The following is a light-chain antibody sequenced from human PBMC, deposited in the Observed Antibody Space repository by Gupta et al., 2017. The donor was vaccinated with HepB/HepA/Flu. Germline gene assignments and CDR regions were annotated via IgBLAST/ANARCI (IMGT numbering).Light chain of an antibody. CDR2: DDS. J-gene: IGLJ2*01. CDR1: NVGSKS. Sequence: SYVLTQPPTVSVAPGKTARITCGGNNVGSKSVHWYQQKPAQAPVLVVYDDSGRPSGIPERFSGSNSGNTATLTISRVEAGDEADYYCQVWDSSSDLVVFGGGTKLTVL. V-gene: IGLV3-21*03. CDR3: QVWDSSSDLVV.